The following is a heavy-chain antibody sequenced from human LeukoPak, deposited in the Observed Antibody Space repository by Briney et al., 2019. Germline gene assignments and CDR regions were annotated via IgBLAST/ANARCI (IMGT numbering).Heavy chain of an antibody. CDR1: GGSISSYY. J-gene: IGHJ6*02. CDR2: IYYSGST. Sequence: PSETLSLTCTVSGGSISSYYWSWIRQPPGKGLEWIGYIYYSGSTNYNPSLKSRVTISVDTSKNQFSLKLSSVTAADTAVYYCARHTTRYFDWLRPYYYYGMDVWGQGTTVTVSS. CDR3: ARHTTRYFDWLRPYYYYGMDV. D-gene: IGHD3-9*01. V-gene: IGHV4-59*08.